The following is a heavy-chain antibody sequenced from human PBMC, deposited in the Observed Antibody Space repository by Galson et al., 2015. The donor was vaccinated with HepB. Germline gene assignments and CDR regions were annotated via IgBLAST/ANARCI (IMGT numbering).Heavy chain of an antibody. CDR1: GFTFSSYA. V-gene: IGHV3-23*01. J-gene: IGHJ6*02. CDR2: IGGSGAST. D-gene: IGHD3-22*01. Sequence: SLRLSCAASGFTFSSYAMSWVRQAPGKGLEWVSAIGGSGASTYYADSVKGRFTISRNSSKNTLYLQMNSLRAEDTAVYYCAKGVGYYYDNSGPRSDYSGMDVWGHGTTVTASS. CDR3: AKGVGYYYDNSGPRSDYSGMDV.